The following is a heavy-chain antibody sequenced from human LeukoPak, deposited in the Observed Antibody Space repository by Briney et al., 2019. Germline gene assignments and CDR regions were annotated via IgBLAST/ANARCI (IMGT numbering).Heavy chain of an antibody. Sequence: PGGSLRLSCAASGFTFSSYWMHWVRQAPGKGLVWVSRINSDGSSTTYADSVKGRFTISRDNAKNTLYLQMNSLRADDTAVYYCAGLDAAMPDAFDIWGQGTTVTVSS. CDR1: GFTFSSYW. J-gene: IGHJ3*02. D-gene: IGHD5-18*01. CDR2: INSDGSST. V-gene: IGHV3-74*01. CDR3: AGLDAAMPDAFDI.